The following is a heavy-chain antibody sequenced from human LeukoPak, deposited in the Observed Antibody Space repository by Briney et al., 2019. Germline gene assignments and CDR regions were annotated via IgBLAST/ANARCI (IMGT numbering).Heavy chain of an antibody. CDR3: ASRVDYYDSSGSNFDY. CDR1: GGSITSTPYY. D-gene: IGHD3-22*01. V-gene: IGHV4-39*07. CDR2: IFFNGNT. J-gene: IGHJ4*02. Sequence: SETLSLTRTVSGGSITSTPYYGGWVRQSPGGGLEWLGSIFFNGNTNYNPSLKSRVTISVDKSKHQFSLKLSSVTAADTAVYYCASRVDYYDSSGSNFDYWGQGTLVTVSS.